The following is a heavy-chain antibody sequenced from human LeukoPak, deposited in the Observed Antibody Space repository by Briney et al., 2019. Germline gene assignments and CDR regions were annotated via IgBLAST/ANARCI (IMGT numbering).Heavy chain of an antibody. V-gene: IGHV3-23*01. CDR2: ISGSGGST. J-gene: IGHJ4*02. Sequence: PGGSLRVSCAASGFTFSSYAMSWVRQAPGKGLEWVSAISGSGGSTYYADSVKGRFTISRDNSKNTLYLQMNSLRAEDTAVYYCAKAYGSGSYYVTPYYFDYWGQGTLVTVSS. CDR1: GFTFSSYA. CDR3: AKAYGSGSYYVTPYYFDY. D-gene: IGHD1-26*01.